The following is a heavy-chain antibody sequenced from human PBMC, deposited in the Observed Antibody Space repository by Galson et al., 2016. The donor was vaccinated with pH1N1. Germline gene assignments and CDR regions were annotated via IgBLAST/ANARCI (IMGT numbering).Heavy chain of an antibody. V-gene: IGHV3-74*01. CDR1: GFTFSSFW. D-gene: IGHD7-27*01. J-gene: IGHJ4*02. CDR3: ARVRLILPGDPTGYFDL. Sequence: SLRLSCAASGFTFSSFWMHWVRHVPGKGLVWVSRISTEGSSVSYADSVKGRFTISRDNARSTLYLEMNSLTAEDTALYYCARVRLILPGDPTGYFDLWGQGALVTVSS. CDR2: ISTEGSSV.